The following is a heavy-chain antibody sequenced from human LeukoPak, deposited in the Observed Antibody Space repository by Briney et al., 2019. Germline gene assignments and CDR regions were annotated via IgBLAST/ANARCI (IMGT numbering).Heavy chain of an antibody. Sequence: SETLSLTCAVYGGSFSAYYWTWIRQPPGKGLEWIGEINHSGSTNYNPSLKSRVTMSVDSSQTQFSLKLNSVTAADTAVYFCAGIEMATTKFACWGQGTLVTVSS. CDR3: AGIEMATTKFAC. D-gene: IGHD1-1*01. CDR1: GGSFSAYY. J-gene: IGHJ4*02. V-gene: IGHV4-34*01. CDR2: INHSGST.